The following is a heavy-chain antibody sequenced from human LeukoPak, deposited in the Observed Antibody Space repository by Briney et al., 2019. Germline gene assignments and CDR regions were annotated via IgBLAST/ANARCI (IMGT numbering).Heavy chain of an antibody. CDR2: INPNSGGT. CDR1: GYTFTGYY. J-gene: IGHJ4*02. V-gene: IGHV1-2*02. D-gene: IGHD2-8*01. Sequence: GASVKVSCKASGYTFTGYYMHWVRPAPGQGLEWMGWINPNSGGTNYAQKFQGRVTMTRDTSISTAYMELSRLRSDDTAVYYCARDTGYCTNGVCYLFDYWGQGTLVTVSS. CDR3: ARDTGYCTNGVCYLFDY.